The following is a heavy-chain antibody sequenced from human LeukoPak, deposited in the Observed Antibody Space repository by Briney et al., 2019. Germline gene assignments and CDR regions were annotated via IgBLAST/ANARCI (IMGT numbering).Heavy chain of an antibody. Sequence: GGSLRLSCAASGFTFSSYWMSWVRQAPGKGLEWVAFIRYDGSNKYYGDSVKGRVTISRDNSKNTLYLQMNSLGVEDTAVYYCAGDFDYWGQGTLVTVSS. J-gene: IGHJ4*02. CDR1: GFTFSSYW. V-gene: IGHV3-30*02. CDR2: IRYDGSNK. CDR3: AGDFDY.